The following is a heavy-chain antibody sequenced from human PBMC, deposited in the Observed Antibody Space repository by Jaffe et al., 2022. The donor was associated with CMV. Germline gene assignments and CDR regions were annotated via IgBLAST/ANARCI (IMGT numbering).Heavy chain of an antibody. J-gene: IGHJ4*02. V-gene: IGHV3-15*01. D-gene: IGHD6-19*01. Sequence: EVQLVESGGGLVKPGGSLRLSCAASGFTFSNAWMSWVRQAPGKGLEWVGRIKSKTDGGTTDYAAPVKGRFTISRDDSKNTLYLQMNSLKTEDTAVYYCTTDDAVAGISSPYWGQGTLVTVSS. CDR2: IKSKTDGGTT. CDR3: TTDDAVAGISSPY. CDR1: GFTFSNAW.